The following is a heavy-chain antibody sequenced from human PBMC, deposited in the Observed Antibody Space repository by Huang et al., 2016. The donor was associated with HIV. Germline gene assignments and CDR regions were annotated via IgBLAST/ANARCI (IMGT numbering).Heavy chain of an antibody. D-gene: IGHD3-22*01. J-gene: IGHJ5*02. V-gene: IGHV4-34*02. CDR2: INDTGNT. CDR1: GGSFNGFY. CDR3: ARRGYYYDGSGFPGFDP. Sequence: QVQLQLWGAGLLKPSETLSLTCAVCGGSFNGFYWSWIRQPPGKGLEWKGEINDTGNTNSDPSLRGRVTMSVNTSKKQFSLQVKSVTVADTAIYYCARRGYYYDGSGFPGFDPWGRGALATVSS.